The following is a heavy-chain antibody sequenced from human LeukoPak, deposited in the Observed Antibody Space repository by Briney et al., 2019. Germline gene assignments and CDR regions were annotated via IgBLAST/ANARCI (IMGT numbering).Heavy chain of an antibody. J-gene: IGHJ4*02. V-gene: IGHV4-61*01. D-gene: IGHD4-23*01. CDR3: ATTVVTYFDY. CDR2: IYYSGST. CDR1: GGSVSSGSYY. Sequence: SETLSLTCTVSGGSVSSGSYYWSWLRQPPGKGLEWIGYIYYSGSTNYNPSLKSRVTISVDTSKNQFSLKLSSVTAADTAVYYCATTVVTYFDYWGQGTLVTVSS.